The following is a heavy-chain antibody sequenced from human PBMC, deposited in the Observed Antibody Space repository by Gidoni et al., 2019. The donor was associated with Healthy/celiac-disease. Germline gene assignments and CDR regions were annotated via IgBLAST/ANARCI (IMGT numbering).Heavy chain of an antibody. CDR1: GYRFTSYC. V-gene: IGHV5-51*01. J-gene: IGHJ6*02. D-gene: IGHD6-13*01. Sequence: EVQLVRSGAEVHKPGESLTISCQCSGYRFTSYCIGWVRQMPGKGLAWMGIIYPGDSDTRYSPSFQGQVTISADKSISTAYLQWSSLKASDTAMYYCATQGYSSSSFYYGMDVWGQGTTVTVSS. CDR3: ATQGYSSSSFYYGMDV. CDR2: IYPGDSDT.